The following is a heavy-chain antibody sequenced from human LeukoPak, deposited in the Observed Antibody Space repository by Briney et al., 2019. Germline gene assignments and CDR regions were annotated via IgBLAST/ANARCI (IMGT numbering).Heavy chain of an antibody. D-gene: IGHD1-1*01. V-gene: IGHV4-61*02. Sequence: SQTLSLTCTVSGDSISSGRYYWTWLRRPAGKALEWIGRIHTSGDTNYGPSLKSRVTISRDTSKNQFSLRLTSVAAADTAVYYCVRDWNGDYFDYWGQGTLVSVSS. CDR3: VRDWNGDYFDY. CDR1: GDSISSGRYY. CDR2: IHTSGDT. J-gene: IGHJ4*02.